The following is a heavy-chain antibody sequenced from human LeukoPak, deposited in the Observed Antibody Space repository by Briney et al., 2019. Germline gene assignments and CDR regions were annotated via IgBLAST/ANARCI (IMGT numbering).Heavy chain of an antibody. Sequence: GGSLRLSCAASGFTFSSYGMHWVRQAPGKGLEWVAVISYDGSNKYYADSVKGRFTISRDNSKNTLYLQMNSLRAEDTAVYYCAKDAKGEGYYDSSGYLDYWGQGTLVTVSS. D-gene: IGHD3-22*01. CDR1: GFTFSSYG. J-gene: IGHJ4*02. CDR3: AKDAKGEGYYDSSGYLDY. CDR2: ISYDGSNK. V-gene: IGHV3-30*18.